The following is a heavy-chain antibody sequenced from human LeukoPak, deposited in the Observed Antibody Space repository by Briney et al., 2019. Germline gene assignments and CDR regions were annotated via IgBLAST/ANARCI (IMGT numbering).Heavy chain of an antibody. CDR1: GYSISSGYY. CDR2: IYHSGST. J-gene: IGHJ3*02. D-gene: IGHD2-21*01. Sequence: SETLSLTCTVSGYSISSGYYWGWIRQPPGKGLEWIGSIYHSGSTYYNPSLKSRVTISVDTSKNQFSLKLSSVTAADTAVYYCARVSIGVYGAFDIWGQGTMVTVSS. V-gene: IGHV4-38-2*02. CDR3: ARVSIGVYGAFDI.